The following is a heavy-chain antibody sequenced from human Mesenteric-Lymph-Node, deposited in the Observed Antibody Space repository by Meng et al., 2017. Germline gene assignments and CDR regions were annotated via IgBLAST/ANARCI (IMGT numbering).Heavy chain of an antibody. Sequence: EVQLLESGGGLVQPGGSLRLSCAASGFTFTNYAMSWVRQAPGKGLEWLSSISGNTASTYYADSVKGRFTVSRDSSKNTLYLQMDSLRAEDMAVYYCAKDYIVGATDLFDYWGQGTLVTVSS. V-gene: IGHV3-23*01. J-gene: IGHJ4*02. CDR3: AKDYIVGATDLFDY. CDR2: ISGNTAST. D-gene: IGHD1-26*01. CDR1: GFTFTNYA.